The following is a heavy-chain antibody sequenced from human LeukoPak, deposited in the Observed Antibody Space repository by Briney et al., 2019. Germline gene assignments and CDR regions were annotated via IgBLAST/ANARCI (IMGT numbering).Heavy chain of an antibody. Sequence: ASVKVSCKASGGTFSSYAISWVRQAPGQGLEWMGGIIPIFGTANYAQKFQGRVTITTDESTSTAYMELSSLRSEDTAVYYCARDLAGGYNSVWFDPWGQGTLVTVSS. CDR3: ARDLAGGYNSVWFDP. V-gene: IGHV1-69*05. D-gene: IGHD5-24*01. CDR1: GGTFSSYA. J-gene: IGHJ5*02. CDR2: IIPIFGTA.